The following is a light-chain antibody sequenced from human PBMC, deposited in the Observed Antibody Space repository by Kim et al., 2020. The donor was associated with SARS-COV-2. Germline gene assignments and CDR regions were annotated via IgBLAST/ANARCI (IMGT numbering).Light chain of an antibody. CDR1: QSITAW. Sequence: VGNRFPIPCRASQSITAWVAWYQQKPGKAPKLLIHKTSSLEDGVPSRFSGSGSATEFTLTISSLQPDDFAPYYCQQYYDYWTFGQGTKVDSK. J-gene: IGKJ1*01. V-gene: IGKV1-5*03. CDR3: QQYYDYWT. CDR2: KTS.